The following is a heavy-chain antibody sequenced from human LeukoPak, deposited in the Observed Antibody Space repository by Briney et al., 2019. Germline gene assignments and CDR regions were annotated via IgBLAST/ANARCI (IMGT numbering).Heavy chain of an antibody. CDR1: GYTFTSYG. D-gene: IGHD3-22*01. CDR2: ISAYNGNT. Sequence: ASVTVSCTASGYTFTSYGISWVRQAPGQGLEWMGWISAYNGNTNYAQKLQGRVTMTTDTSTSTAYMELRSLRSDDTAVYYCAREKTYYYEGDAFDIWGQGTMVTVSS. J-gene: IGHJ3*02. CDR3: AREKTYYYEGDAFDI. V-gene: IGHV1-18*01.